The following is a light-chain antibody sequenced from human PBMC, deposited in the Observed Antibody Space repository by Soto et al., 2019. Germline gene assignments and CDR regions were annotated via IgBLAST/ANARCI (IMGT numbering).Light chain of an antibody. CDR3: KQYGSSTGCT. CDR2: GAS. CDR1: QSVSSSY. V-gene: IGKV3-20*01. Sequence: EIVLTQSPGTLSLSPGERATLSCRASQSVSSSYLAWYQQKPGQAPRLLIYGASSRATGIPDRFSGGGSGTDFTFTISRLEPEDFAVYYFKQYGSSTGCTFGQGTKVEIK. J-gene: IGKJ1*01.